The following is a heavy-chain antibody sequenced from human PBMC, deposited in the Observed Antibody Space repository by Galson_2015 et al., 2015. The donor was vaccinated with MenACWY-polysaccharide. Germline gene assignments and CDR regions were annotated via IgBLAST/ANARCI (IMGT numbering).Heavy chain of an antibody. CDR3: ARGNSWTWFDP. CDR1: GFTFSSYS. Sequence: SLRLSCAASGFTFSSYSMNWVRQAPGKGLEWVSYISSSSSTIYYADSVKGRFTISRDNAKNSLYLQMNSLRAEDTAVYYCARGNSWTWFDPRGQGTLVTVSS. J-gene: IGHJ5*02. V-gene: IGHV3-48*01. CDR2: ISSSSSTI. D-gene: IGHD3/OR15-3a*01.